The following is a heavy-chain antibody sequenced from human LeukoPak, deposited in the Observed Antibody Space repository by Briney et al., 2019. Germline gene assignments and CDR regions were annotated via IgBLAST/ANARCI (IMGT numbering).Heavy chain of an antibody. CDR2: IFYSGKT. J-gene: IGHJ5*02. D-gene: IGHD2-2*03. CDR3: ARLWIVATWFDA. V-gene: IGHV4-39*02. Sequence: SETLSLTCSVSNGSMTSDSYYWAWVRQPPGKGPEWIGSIFYSGKTYYSASLKSRVTVSLDTSKKNFFLRLSSVTAADTAVYFCARLWIVATWFDAWGQGALVTVSS. CDR1: NGSMTSDSYY.